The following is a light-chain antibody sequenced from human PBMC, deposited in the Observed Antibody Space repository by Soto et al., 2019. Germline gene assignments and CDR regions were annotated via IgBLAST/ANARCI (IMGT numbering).Light chain of an antibody. CDR3: QQGYSRPRT. J-gene: IGKJ1*01. CDR2: TTS. Sequence: DIQMTQSPSSLSAYVGDRVTITCRASQSIRSSLNRYQQKPGKAPNLLIYTTSNLESGVPSRFSGSGAGTDFTLTISRLQPEDFATYFCQQGYSRPRTFGQGTKVDIK. V-gene: IGKV1-39*01. CDR1: QSIRSS.